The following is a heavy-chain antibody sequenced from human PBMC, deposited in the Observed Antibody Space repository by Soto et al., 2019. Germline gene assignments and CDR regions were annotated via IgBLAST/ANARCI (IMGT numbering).Heavy chain of an antibody. CDR1: GGSFSGYY. CDR2: INHSGST. CDR3: ARGGIVVVKGRNWFDP. V-gene: IGHV4-34*01. D-gene: IGHD3-22*01. J-gene: IGHJ5*02. Sequence: QVQLQQWGAGLLKPSETLSLTCAVYGGSFSGYYWSWIRQPPGKGLEWIGEINHSGSTNYNPSLMSRSTIPVDPSKNKFHLKPSSVTAADTAVYYCARGGIVVVKGRNWFDPWGQGTLVTVSS.